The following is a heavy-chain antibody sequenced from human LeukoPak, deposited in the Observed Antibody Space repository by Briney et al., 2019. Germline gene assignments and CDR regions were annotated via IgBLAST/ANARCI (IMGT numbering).Heavy chain of an antibody. Sequence: SETLSLTCAVYGGSFSGYYWSWIRQPPGKGLEWIGEINHSGSTNYNPVLKSRVTISVDTSKNQFSLKLSSVTAADTAVYYCARGRAGWYYDSSAWVLYGMDVWGQGTTVTVSS. D-gene: IGHD3-22*01. CDR1: GGSFSGYY. CDR2: INHSGST. V-gene: IGHV4-34*01. CDR3: ARGRAGWYYDSSAWVLYGMDV. J-gene: IGHJ6*02.